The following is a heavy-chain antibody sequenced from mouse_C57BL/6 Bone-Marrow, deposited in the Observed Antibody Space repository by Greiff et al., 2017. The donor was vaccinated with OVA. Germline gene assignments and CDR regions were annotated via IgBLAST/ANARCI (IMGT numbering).Heavy chain of an antibody. V-gene: IGHV2-5*01. CDR3: AKDMITSLNYYAMDY. J-gene: IGHJ4*01. D-gene: IGHD2-4*01. CDR2: IWRGGST. CDR1: GFSLTSYG. Sequence: QVQLQQSGPGLVQPSQSLSITCTVSGFSLTSYGVHWVRQSPGKGLEWLGVIWRGGSTDYNAAFMSRLSITKDNSESKVFFKMNSLQADDTAIYYCAKDMITSLNYYAMDYWGQGTSVTVSS.